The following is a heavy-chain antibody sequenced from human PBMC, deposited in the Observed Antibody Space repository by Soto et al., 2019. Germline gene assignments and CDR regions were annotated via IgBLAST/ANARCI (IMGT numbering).Heavy chain of an antibody. V-gene: IGHV3-74*01. J-gene: IGHJ4*02. CDR1: GFTFSTYW. CDR3: ASGDPTYYDY. CDR2: ITAAGTST. D-gene: IGHD1-26*01. Sequence: PGGSLRLSCAASGFTFSTYWMHWVRQAPGEGLVWLSRITAAGTSTSSADSVKGRFTISRDNAKNTLYLQMNSLRAEDTAMYYCASGDPTYYDYWGQGILVTVSS.